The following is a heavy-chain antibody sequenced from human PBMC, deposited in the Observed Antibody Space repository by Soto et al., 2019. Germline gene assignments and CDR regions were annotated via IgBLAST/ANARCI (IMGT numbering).Heavy chain of an antibody. CDR1: GDSISSSSYY. CDR2: IHYSGTT. CDR3: AKTGPYDILTYWYFDL. J-gene: IGHJ2*01. Sequence: SETLSLTCIVSGDSISSSSYYWVWIRQPPGKGLEWIGSIHYSGTTYYNPSLESRVTISIDTSKNQFSLKVSSLTAADTAVYYCAKTGPYDILTYWYFDLWGRGTLVTVSS. V-gene: IGHV4-39*01. D-gene: IGHD3-9*01.